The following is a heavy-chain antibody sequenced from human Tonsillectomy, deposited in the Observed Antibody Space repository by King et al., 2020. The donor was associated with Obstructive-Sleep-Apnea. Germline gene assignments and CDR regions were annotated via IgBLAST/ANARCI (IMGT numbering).Heavy chain of an antibody. CDR1: GFTFSSYA. CDR2: ISYDGSDR. J-gene: IGHJ4*02. V-gene: IGHV3-30*04. D-gene: IGHD5-24*01. CDR3: ATDGEMATITRYFCPDY. Sequence: VQLVESGGGVVQPGRSVRLSCAASGFTFSSYAMHWVRQAPGKGLEWVAVISYDGSDRYYADSVKGRFTISRDNSKNTLFLQMNSLRAEDTAVYYCATDGEMATITRYFCPDYWGQGTLVTVSS.